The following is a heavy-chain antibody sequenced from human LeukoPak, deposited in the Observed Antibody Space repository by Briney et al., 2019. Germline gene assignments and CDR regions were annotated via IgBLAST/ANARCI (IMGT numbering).Heavy chain of an antibody. V-gene: IGHV4-59*01. CDR3: AREWRAAAGRSNWFDP. Sequence: ASETLSLTCTVSGGSISSYYWSWIRQPPGKGLEWIGYIYYSGSTNYNPSLKSRVTISVDTSKNQFSLKLSSVTAADTAVYYCAREWRAAAGRSNWFDPWGQGTLVTVSS. J-gene: IGHJ5*02. CDR2: IYYSGST. CDR1: GGSISSYY. D-gene: IGHD6-13*01.